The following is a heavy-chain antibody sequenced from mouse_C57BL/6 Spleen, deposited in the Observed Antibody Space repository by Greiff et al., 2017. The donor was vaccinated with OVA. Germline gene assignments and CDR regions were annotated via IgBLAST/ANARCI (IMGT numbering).Heavy chain of an antibody. Sequence: EVKLVESGGGLVQPKGSLKLSCAASGFSFNTYAMNWVRQAPGKGLEWVARIRSKSNNYATYYADSVKDRFTISRDDSESMLYLQMNNLKTEDTAMYYCVRHYEGYFDYWGQGTTRTVAS. V-gene: IGHV10-1*01. J-gene: IGHJ2*01. D-gene: IGHD2-12*01. CDR3: VRHYEGYFDY. CDR2: IRSKSNNYAT. CDR1: GFSFNTYA.